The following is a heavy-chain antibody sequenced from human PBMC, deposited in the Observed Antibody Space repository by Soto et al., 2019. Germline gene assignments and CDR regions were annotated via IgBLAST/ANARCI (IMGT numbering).Heavy chain of an antibody. Sequence: PSETLSLTCTVSGGSISSSSYYWGWIRQPPGKGLEWIGSIYYSGSTYYNPSLKSRVTISVDTSKNQFSLKLSSVTAADTAVYYCARLLAGYYYYYMDVWGQGTTVTVSS. CDR2: IYYSGST. CDR3: ARLLAGYYYYYMDV. CDR1: GGSISSSSYY. V-gene: IGHV4-39*01. J-gene: IGHJ6*03.